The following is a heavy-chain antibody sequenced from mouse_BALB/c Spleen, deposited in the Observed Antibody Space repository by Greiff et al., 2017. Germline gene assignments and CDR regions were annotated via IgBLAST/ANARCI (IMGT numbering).Heavy chain of an antibody. J-gene: IGHJ4*01. CDR1: GFTFSSYG. Sequence: EVQLVESGGGLVQPGGSLKLSCAASGFTFSSYGMSWVRQTPDKRLELVATINSNGGSTYYPDSVKGRFTISRDNAKNTLYLQMSSLKSEDTAMYYCARDGYYNYYAMDYWGQGTSVTVSS. V-gene: IGHV5-6-3*01. CDR2: INSNGGST. D-gene: IGHD2-3*01. CDR3: ARDGYYNYYAMDY.